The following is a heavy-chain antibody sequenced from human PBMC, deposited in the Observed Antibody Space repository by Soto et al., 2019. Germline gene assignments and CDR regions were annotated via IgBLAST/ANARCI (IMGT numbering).Heavy chain of an antibody. V-gene: IGHV1-2*02. Sequence: ASVKVSCKASGYTFTGYYMHWVRQAPGQGLEWMGWINPNSGGTNYAQKFQGRVTMTRDTSISTAYMGLSRLRSDDTAVYYCASAATHSSGWYGYWGQGTLVTVSS. CDR3: ASAATHSSGWYGY. D-gene: IGHD6-19*01. J-gene: IGHJ4*02. CDR1: GYTFTGYY. CDR2: INPNSGGT.